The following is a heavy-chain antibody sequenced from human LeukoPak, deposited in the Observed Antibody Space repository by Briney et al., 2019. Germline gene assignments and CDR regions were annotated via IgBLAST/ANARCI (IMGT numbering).Heavy chain of an antibody. Sequence: GGSLRLSCAASGFTFSNYWMHWVRQAPGKGLVWVSHIYSDVSNANYADSVRGRFTISRDNPRNSVFLQMNSLRDDDTAVYFCVRGGLMTIGTVIASPFDYWGQGILVLVSS. J-gene: IGHJ4*02. CDR2: IYSDVSNA. V-gene: IGHV3-74*01. CDR3: VRGGLMTIGTVIASPFDY. D-gene: IGHD3-16*02. CDR1: GFTFSNYW.